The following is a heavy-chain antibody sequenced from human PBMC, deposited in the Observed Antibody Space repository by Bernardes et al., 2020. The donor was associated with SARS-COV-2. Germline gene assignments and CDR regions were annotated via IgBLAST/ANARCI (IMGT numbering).Heavy chain of an antibody. CDR3: ARLGTLGVPGERTNYGMDV. Sequence: GASLKISSQASGYTFSDYWIAWVRQMPGKGLEWMGIIYPGDSDTRYSPSFQGQVTISADKSISTAYVNWSRLKASDTAMYYCARLGTLGVPGERTNYGMDVWGQGTTVTVSS. CDR1: GYTFSDYW. CDR2: IYPGDSDT. J-gene: IGHJ6*02. D-gene: IGHD7-27*01. V-gene: IGHV5-51*01.